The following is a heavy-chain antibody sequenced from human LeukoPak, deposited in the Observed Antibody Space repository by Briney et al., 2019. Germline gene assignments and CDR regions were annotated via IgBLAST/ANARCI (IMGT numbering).Heavy chain of an antibody. CDR1: GYTFTSYS. Sequence: GASVKVSCKASGYTFTSYSINWVRQAPGQGLEWMGWINPNSGGTNYAQKFQGRVTMTRDTSISTAYMELSRLRSDDTAVYYCARDWVDSIAFDIWGQGTMVTVSS. V-gene: IGHV1-2*02. D-gene: IGHD3-22*01. CDR2: INPNSGGT. J-gene: IGHJ3*02. CDR3: ARDWVDSIAFDI.